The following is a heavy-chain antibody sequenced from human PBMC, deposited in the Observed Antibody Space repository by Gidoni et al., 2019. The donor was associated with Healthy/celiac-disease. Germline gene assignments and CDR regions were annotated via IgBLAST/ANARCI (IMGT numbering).Heavy chain of an antibody. V-gene: IGHV4-59*01. CDR3: ARIVDWLSYDY. CDR1: VVSISSYY. CDR2: IYYRGST. J-gene: IGHJ4*02. Sequence: QVQLPQSGPGMVKHSVTLSLTFTVSVVSISSYYWSWIRQPPGKVLEWIGYIYYRGSTNYNPSLKSRVTISVDTSKNQFSLKLSSVTAADTAVYYCARIVDWLSYDYWGQGTLVTVSS. D-gene: IGHD3-9*01.